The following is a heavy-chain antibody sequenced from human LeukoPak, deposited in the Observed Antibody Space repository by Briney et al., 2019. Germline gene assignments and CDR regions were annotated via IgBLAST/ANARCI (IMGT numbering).Heavy chain of an antibody. CDR3: ARDFWSGRNWFDP. CDR2: IYTSGST. Sequence: SETLSLTCTVSGGSISSYYWGWIRQPAGKGLEWIGRIYTSGSTNYNPSLKSRVTLSVDTSKNQFSLKLSSVTAADTAFYYCARDFWSGRNWFDPWGQGTLVIVSS. CDR1: GGSISSYY. D-gene: IGHD3-3*01. V-gene: IGHV4-4*07. J-gene: IGHJ5*02.